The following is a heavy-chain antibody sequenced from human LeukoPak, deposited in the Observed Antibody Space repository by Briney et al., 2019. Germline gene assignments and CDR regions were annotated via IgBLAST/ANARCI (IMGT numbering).Heavy chain of an antibody. J-gene: IGHJ4*02. CDR1: GFTFSIYA. Sequence: GGSLRLSCAASGFTFSIYAMSWVRQAPGKGLQWVSSITIRGESTWYVDSVKGRFTITRDNSENTLYLQMHSLRAEDTAVYYCASDRPNYYGSDGHYYRRDGDYWGRGTLVSVSS. CDR3: ASDRPNYYGSDGHYYRRDGDY. D-gene: IGHD3-22*01. V-gene: IGHV3-23*01. CDR2: ITIRGEST.